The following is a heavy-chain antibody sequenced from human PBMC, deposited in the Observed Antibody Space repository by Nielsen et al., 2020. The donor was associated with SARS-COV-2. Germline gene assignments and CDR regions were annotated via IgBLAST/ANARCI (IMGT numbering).Heavy chain of an antibody. Sequence: SETLSLTCTVSGGSISSSSYYWGWIRQSPGKGLEWIGSIYYSGSTYYNPSLKSRVTISVDTSKNQFSLKLSSVTAADTAVYYCARHVLLWFGELYYFDYWGQGTLVTVSS. CDR1: GGSISSSSYY. CDR2: IYYSGST. V-gene: IGHV4-39*01. D-gene: IGHD3-10*01. CDR3: ARHVLLWFGELYYFDY. J-gene: IGHJ4*02.